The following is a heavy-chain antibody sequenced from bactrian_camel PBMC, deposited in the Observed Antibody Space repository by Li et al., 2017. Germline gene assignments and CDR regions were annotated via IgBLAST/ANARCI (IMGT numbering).Heavy chain of an antibody. Sequence: HVQLVESGGGVVQTGGSLRLSCVYSGYSGDYYGLGWFRQTPGKEREGVAAIDSAGSTTYHDSVKGRFTISQASAKNTLYLQMASLKPEDTALYYCAAGSQSGSHCQPSRPADFRYWGQGTQVTVS. D-gene: IGHD2*01. CDR1: GYSGDYYG. J-gene: IGHJ6*01. CDR2: IDSAGST. V-gene: IGHV3S55*01. CDR3: AAGSQSGSHCQPSRPADFRY.